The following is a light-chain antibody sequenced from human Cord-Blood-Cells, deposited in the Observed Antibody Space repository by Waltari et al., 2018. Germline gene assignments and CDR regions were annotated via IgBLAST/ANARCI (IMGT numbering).Light chain of an antibody. Sequence: EIVLTQSPPILSLSPGERATLPCRASKSVSSYVAWYQQKLGQAPRLCIYDASNSATGIPARFSGSGSGPGFTLTISSLEPEDIAVYYCQQRSNWPPITFGQGTRLEIK. CDR1: KSVSSY. CDR2: DAS. CDR3: QQRSNWPPIT. J-gene: IGKJ5*01. V-gene: IGKV3-11*01.